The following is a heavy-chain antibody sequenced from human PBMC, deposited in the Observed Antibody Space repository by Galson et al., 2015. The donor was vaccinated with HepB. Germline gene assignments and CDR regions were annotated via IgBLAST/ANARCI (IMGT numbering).Heavy chain of an antibody. J-gene: IGHJ6*02. CDR3: TRDNAWLHEYDYYGKDV. Sequence: SLRLSCAGSGFTFGDYAVTWVRQAPGKGLEWVGSIKSKAYGETTHYAASVRDRSTISRDDSKSIAYLQMHSLKTEDTAVYFCTRDNAWLHEYDYYGKDVWGQGTTVTVSS. D-gene: IGHD5-24*01. V-gene: IGHV3-49*04. CDR1: GFTFGDYA. CDR2: IKSKAYGETT.